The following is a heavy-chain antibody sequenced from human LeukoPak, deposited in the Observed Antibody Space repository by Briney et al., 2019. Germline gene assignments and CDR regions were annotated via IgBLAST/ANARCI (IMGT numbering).Heavy chain of an antibody. D-gene: IGHD1-26*01. CDR2: ISSSSSYV. Sequence: GGSLRLSCAASGFTFSSYSMNWVRQAPGKGLEWVSSISSSSSYVYYADSVKGRFTISRDNAKNSLYLQMNSLRAEDTAVYYCAKVSLYSGSYFDYWGQGTLVTVSS. J-gene: IGHJ4*02. CDR1: GFTFSSYS. V-gene: IGHV3-21*01. CDR3: AKVSLYSGSYFDY.